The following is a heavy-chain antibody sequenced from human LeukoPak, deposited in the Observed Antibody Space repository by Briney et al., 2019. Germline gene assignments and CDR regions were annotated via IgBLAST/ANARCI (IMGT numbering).Heavy chain of an antibody. J-gene: IGHJ3*02. CDR3: AKDTYDILTGGAFDI. CDR1: GFTFDDYA. V-gene: IGHV3-9*01. CDR2: ISWNSGSI. D-gene: IGHD3-9*01. Sequence: PGGSLRLSCAASGFTFDDYAMHWVRQAPGKGLEWVSGISWNSGSIGYADSVKGRFTISRDNAKNSLYLQMNSLKAEDTALYYCAKDTYDILTGGAFDIWGQGTMVTVSS.